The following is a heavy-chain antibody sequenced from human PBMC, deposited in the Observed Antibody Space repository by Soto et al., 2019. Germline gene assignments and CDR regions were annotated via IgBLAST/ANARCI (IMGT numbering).Heavy chain of an antibody. V-gene: IGHV1-3*01. D-gene: IGHD1-1*01. CDR1: GYTFTIYS. CDR3: ARVYWTYRTYGMEV. Sequence: ASLNVSCKASGYTFTIYSMHLFLHSPGQRLEWMGWINAGNGNKKYSQKFKGRVTITRDTSASTAYMEMSSLRSEDTAVYYCARVYWTYRTYGMEVWGKGHTVSVSS. CDR2: INAGNGNK. J-gene: IGHJ6*04.